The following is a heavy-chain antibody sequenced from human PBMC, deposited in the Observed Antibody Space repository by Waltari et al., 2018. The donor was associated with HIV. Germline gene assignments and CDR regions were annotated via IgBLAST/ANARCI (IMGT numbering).Heavy chain of an antibody. V-gene: IGHV2-70*04. CDR3: ARSITIFGVVTKGSDAFDI. D-gene: IGHD3-3*01. J-gene: IGHJ3*02. Sequence: QVTLKESGPALVKPTQTLTLTCTFSGFSLSTSGIRVSWIPQPPGKALEWLARIDWDDDKCYSTYLKDRLTISKDTSKNHVVLSMHNMDPMDTATYYCARSITIFGVVTKGSDAFDIWGQGTMVTVSS. CDR2: IDWDDDK. CDR1: GFSLSTSGIR.